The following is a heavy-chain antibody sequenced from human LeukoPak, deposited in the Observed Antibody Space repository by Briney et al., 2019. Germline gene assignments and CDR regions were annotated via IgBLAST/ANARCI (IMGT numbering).Heavy chain of an antibody. Sequence: PSETLSLTCAVSAYSLSIGYYLGWLRRPPGTGLDLIGSIYHSGSTYYNPSLKRLVTIPVDTSKNTFSPKLSPVTAADAAVYSCARAAYYYDTSGYYYNYWGQGTLVTVSS. V-gene: IGHV4-38-2*01. CDR2: IYHSGST. CDR1: AYSLSIGYY. J-gene: IGHJ4*02. D-gene: IGHD3-22*01. CDR3: ARAAYYYDTSGYYYNY.